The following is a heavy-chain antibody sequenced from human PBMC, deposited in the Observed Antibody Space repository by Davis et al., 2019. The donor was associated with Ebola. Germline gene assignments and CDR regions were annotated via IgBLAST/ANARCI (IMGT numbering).Heavy chain of an antibody. D-gene: IGHD2-2*01. CDR2: INTFGGTT. CDR1: GYTFTTYY. J-gene: IGHJ4*02. V-gene: IGHV1-46*04. Sequence: AASVKVSCKASGYTFTTYYMHWVRQAPGQGLEWMGVINTFGGTTTYAQKLQDRVTMTRDTSTSTVYMELSSLRSEDTAMYYCARISAQLVDYWGQGTLVTVSS. CDR3: ARISAQLVDY.